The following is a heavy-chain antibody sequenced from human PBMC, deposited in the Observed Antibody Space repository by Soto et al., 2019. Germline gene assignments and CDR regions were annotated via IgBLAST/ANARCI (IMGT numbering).Heavy chain of an antibody. CDR3: AKVNGPSTNLRFLEWLADYYYGMDV. Sequence: PGGSLRLSCAASGFTFSSYAMSWVRQAPGKGLEWVSAISGSGGSTYYADSVKGRFTISRDNSKNTLHLQMISLRAEDTAVYYCAKVNGPSTNLRFLEWLADYYYGMDVWGQGTTVTVSS. V-gene: IGHV3-23*01. D-gene: IGHD3-3*01. J-gene: IGHJ6*02. CDR1: GFTFSSYA. CDR2: ISGSGGST.